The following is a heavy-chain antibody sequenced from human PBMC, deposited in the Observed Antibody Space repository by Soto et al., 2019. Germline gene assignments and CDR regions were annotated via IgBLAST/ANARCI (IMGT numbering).Heavy chain of an antibody. J-gene: IGHJ4*02. CDR1: GYAFTTNG. CDR2: ISAHNGNT. D-gene: IGHD1-1*01. V-gene: IGHV1-18*01. CDR3: ARGRYGDY. Sequence: QVHLVQSGAEVKKPGASVKVSGRASGYAFTTNGITWVRQAPGQGLEWMGWISAHNGNTNYAQKLQGRVTVTRDTSTSTAYMELRSLRSDDTAVYYCARGRYGDYWGQGALVNVSS.